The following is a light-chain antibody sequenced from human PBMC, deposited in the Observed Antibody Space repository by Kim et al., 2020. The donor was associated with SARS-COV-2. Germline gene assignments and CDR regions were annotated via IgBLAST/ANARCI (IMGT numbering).Light chain of an antibody. Sequence: SASVGDRVTITCRTSQSIGRFVNWYQQKPGKAPGLLIYSASTLQTGVPSRFSGSGSGTDFTLSIDSLQPEDFAAYFCQQNYNTPYSFGQGTKLEI. CDR1: QSIGRF. CDR2: SAS. J-gene: IGKJ2*03. CDR3: QQNYNTPYS. V-gene: IGKV1-39*01.